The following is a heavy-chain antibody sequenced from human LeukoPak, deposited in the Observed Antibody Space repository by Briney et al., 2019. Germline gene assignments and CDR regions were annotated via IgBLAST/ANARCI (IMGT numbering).Heavy chain of an antibody. D-gene: IGHD2-15*01. CDR2: IYYSGST. CDR3: ARDLGGGRFDY. Sequence: SQTLSLTCTVSGLSISSGGYYWSWIRQHPGKGLEWIGYIYYSGSTYYNPSLKSRVTMSVDTSKNQFSLQLRSVTPADTAVSYCARDLGGGRFDYWGQGTLVTVSS. J-gene: IGHJ4*02. V-gene: IGHV4-31*03. CDR1: GLSISSGGYY.